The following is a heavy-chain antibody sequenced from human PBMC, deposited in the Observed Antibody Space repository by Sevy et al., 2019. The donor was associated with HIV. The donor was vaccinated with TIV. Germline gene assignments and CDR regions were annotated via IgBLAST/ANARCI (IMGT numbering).Heavy chain of an antibody. D-gene: IGHD1-26*01. CDR2: ISGSGDNR. V-gene: IGHV3-23*01. Sequence: GGSLRLSCAASGFTFSTFGMRLVRQAPGKGLEWVSSISGSGDNRFYADSVRGRFTISRDISKNTLYLQLNSLRAEDSAIYYCAKDLSGWSDPWGQGTLVTVSS. CDR3: AKDLSGWSDP. J-gene: IGHJ5*02. CDR1: GFTFSTFG.